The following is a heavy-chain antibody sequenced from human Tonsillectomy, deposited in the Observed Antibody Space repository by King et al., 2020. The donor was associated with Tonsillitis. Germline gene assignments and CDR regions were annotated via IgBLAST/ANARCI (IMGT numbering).Heavy chain of an antibody. CDR3: ARLGDRAGDCLRQ. CDR2: IYYSGGT. Sequence: VQLQESGPGLVKPSQTLSLTCAVSGASMRSGGYPWSWIRQPPGKGLEWIGYIYYSGGTYYNPSLKSRVTMSVDTSKNQFSLKLSSVTAADTAMYYCARLGDRAGDCLRQWGQGTLVTVSS. CDR1: GASMRSGGYP. D-gene: IGHD2-21*02. J-gene: IGHJ4*02. V-gene: IGHV4-30-4*07.